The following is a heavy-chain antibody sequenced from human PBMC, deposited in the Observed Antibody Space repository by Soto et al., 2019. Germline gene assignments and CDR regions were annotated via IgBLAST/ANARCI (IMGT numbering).Heavy chain of an antibody. Sequence: GASVKVSCKASGYTFTNFGISWVRQAPGQGLEWMGWISAYNGNTNYAQNFQGRVTMTTDISTSTAYMELRSLRSDDTAVYFCARVRNRQPRTFDPWGQGTLVTVSS. CDR1: GYTFTNFG. V-gene: IGHV1-18*01. CDR3: ARVRNRQPRTFDP. J-gene: IGHJ5*02. CDR2: ISAYNGNT. D-gene: IGHD1-7*01.